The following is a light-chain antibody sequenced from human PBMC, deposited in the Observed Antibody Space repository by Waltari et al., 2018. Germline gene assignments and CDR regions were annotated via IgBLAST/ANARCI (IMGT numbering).Light chain of an antibody. Sequence: SYELTQPPSVSVSPGQPASIPCSGDQLGDKYVCWYRQRPGQSPVLVIYQDNRRPSGIPERFSASNSGNTATLIISGTQAMDEADYYCQAWDNAIALFGGGTKLTVL. V-gene: IGLV3-1*01. CDR3: QAWDNAIAL. CDR1: QLGDKY. J-gene: IGLJ3*02. CDR2: QDN.